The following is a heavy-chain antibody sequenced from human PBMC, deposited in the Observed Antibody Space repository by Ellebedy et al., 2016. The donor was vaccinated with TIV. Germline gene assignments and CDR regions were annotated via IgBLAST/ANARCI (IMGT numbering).Heavy chain of an antibody. CDR3: AKEAELDYDNGSYSGFDY. CDR1: GFTFRSYG. D-gene: IGHD3-16*01. Sequence: GGSLRLSCAVSGFTFRSYGIHWVRQAPGKGLQWVAVISYDGSHKYYADSVKGRFTISRDNSKDTLYLQMNSLTVEDTAVYYCAKEAELDYDNGSYSGFDYWGQGTLVTVSS. CDR2: ISYDGSHK. V-gene: IGHV3-30*18. J-gene: IGHJ4*02.